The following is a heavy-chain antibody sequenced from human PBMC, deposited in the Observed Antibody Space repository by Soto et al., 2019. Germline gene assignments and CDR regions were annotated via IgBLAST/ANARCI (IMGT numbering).Heavy chain of an antibody. D-gene: IGHD3-22*01. V-gene: IGHV1-69*01. CDR1: GGTFSSYA. J-gene: IGHJ4*02. Sequence: QVQLVQSGAEVKKPGSSVKVSCKASGGTFSSYAISWVRQAPGQGLEWMGGIIPIFGTANYAQKFQGRGTITADESTSTAYMELSSRRSEDTAVYYCARGVGTYYYDSSGYYMDYWGQGTLVTVSS. CDR2: IIPIFGTA. CDR3: ARGVGTYYYDSSGYYMDY.